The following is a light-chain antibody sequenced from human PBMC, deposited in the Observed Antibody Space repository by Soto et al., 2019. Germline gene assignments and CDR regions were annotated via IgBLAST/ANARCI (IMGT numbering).Light chain of an antibody. J-gene: IGLJ1*01. CDR2: DVT. V-gene: IGLV2-14*03. CDR1: SSDVGGYNY. CDR3: SSYTSSSTYV. Sequence: QRALTQPASVSGSPGQSITISCTGTSSDVGGYNYVSWYQQHPGKAPKLMIYDVTNRPSGVSNRFSGYKSGNTASLTISGLQAEDEADYYCSSYTSSSTYVFGTGTKLTVL.